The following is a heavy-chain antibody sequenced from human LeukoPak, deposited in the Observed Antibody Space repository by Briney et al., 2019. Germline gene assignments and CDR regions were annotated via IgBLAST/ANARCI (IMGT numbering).Heavy chain of an antibody. V-gene: IGHV1-18*01. CDR1: GYTFTSYG. Sequence: ASVKVSCKASGYTFTSYGISWVRQAPGQGLEWMGWISAYNGNTNYAQKLQGRVTMTTDTSTSTAYMELRSLRSNDTAVYYCARKRSLGSGSASRAFDYWGQGTLVTVSS. D-gene: IGHD3-10*01. CDR3: ARKRSLGSGSASRAFDY. CDR2: ISAYNGNT. J-gene: IGHJ4*02.